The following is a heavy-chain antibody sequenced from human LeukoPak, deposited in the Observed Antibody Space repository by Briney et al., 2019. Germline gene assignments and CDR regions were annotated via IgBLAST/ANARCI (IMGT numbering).Heavy chain of an antibody. CDR1: GFTFDDYT. Sequence: GGSLRLSCAASGFTFDDYTMHWVRQAPGKGLEWVSLISWDGGSTYYADSVKGRFTISRDNSKNSLYLQMNSLRTEDTALYYCAKDMGLYGSIQPYMNPDYWGQGTLVTVSS. CDR2: ISWDGGST. V-gene: IGHV3-43*01. D-gene: IGHD3-10*01. J-gene: IGHJ4*02. CDR3: AKDMGLYGSIQPYMNPDY.